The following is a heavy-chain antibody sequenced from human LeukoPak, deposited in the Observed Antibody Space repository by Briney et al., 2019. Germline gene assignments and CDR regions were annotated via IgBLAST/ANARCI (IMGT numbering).Heavy chain of an antibody. V-gene: IGHV1-8*01. Sequence: GASVKVSCKASGYTFTSYDINWVRQATGQGLEWMGWMNPNSGNTGYAQKFQDRVTMTRNTSISTAYMELSSLRSEDTAVYYCARGLHCSRTSCYDGWGQGTLVTVSS. CDR2: MNPNSGNT. J-gene: IGHJ4*02. CDR1: GYTFTSYD. D-gene: IGHD2-2*01. CDR3: ARGLHCSRTSCYDG.